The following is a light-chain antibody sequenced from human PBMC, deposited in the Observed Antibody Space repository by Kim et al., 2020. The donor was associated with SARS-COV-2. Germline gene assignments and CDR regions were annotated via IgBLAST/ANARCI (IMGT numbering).Light chain of an antibody. Sequence: EIVLTQSPGTLSLSPGDRATLSCRARQSVTSTHLGWLQQKPGQAPRLLIYAASSRATGIPDRFSGSGSGTDFTLTISRLEPEDFAVYYCQQYGSSPYTFGQGTKLEI. CDR2: AAS. CDR1: QSVTSTH. V-gene: IGKV3-20*01. CDR3: QQYGSSPYT. J-gene: IGKJ2*01.